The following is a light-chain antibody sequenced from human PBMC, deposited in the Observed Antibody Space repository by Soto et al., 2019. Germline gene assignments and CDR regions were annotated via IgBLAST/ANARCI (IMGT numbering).Light chain of an antibody. CDR1: SSDVGSYNR. CDR3: NSFTTSSTYV. Sequence: QSVLTQPPSVSGSPGQSVAISCTGTSSDVGSYNRVARYQQPPGTAPKLIIYDVTNRPSGVPDRFSGSKSGNTASLTISGLQAEDEADYYCNSFTTSSTYVFGTGTKVTVL. V-gene: IGLV2-18*02. J-gene: IGLJ1*01. CDR2: DVT.